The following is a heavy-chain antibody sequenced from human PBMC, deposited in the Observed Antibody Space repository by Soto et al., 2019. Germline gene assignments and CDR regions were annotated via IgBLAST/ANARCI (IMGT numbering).Heavy chain of an antibody. CDR3: ARFTRGSSGDY. V-gene: IGHV3-7*01. CDR1: GFTFNTYW. CDR2: IKEDGSDK. Sequence: GSLRLSCVASGFTFNTYWMSWVRQAPGKGLEWVANIKEDGSDKYYVDSVKGRFTISRDNAKNLLYLQMNSLGAGDTAMYYCARFTRGSSGDYWGQGTLVTVSS. D-gene: IGHD6-25*01. J-gene: IGHJ4*02.